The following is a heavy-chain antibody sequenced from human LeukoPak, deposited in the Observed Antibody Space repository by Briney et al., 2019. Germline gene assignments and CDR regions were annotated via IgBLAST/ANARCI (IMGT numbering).Heavy chain of an antibody. J-gene: IGHJ6*03. CDR1: GFTFSSYS. Sequence: PGGSLRLSCAASGFTFSSYSMNWVRQAPGKGLEWVSYISSSSSTIYYADSVKGRFTISRDNAKNSLYLQMNSLRAEDTAVYYCARAERVQQLVYYYYYMDVWGKGTTVTVSS. V-gene: IGHV3-48*01. CDR3: ARAERVQQLVYYYYYMDV. CDR2: ISSSSSTI. D-gene: IGHD6-6*01.